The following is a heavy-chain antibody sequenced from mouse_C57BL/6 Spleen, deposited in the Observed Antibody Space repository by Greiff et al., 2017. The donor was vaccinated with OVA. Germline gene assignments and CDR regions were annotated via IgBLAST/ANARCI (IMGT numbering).Heavy chain of an antibody. CDR2: IHPNSGST. V-gene: IGHV1-64*01. CDR1: GYTFTSYW. J-gene: IGHJ2*01. D-gene: IGHD2-4*01. Sequence: QVQLQQPGAELVKPGASVKLSCKASGYTFTSYWMHWVKQRPGQGLEWIGMIHPNSGSTNYNEKFKSKATLTVDRSSSTAYMQLSSLTSEDSAVYGCGRRGWSDYDDYWGQGTTLTVSA. CDR3: GRRGWSDYDDY.